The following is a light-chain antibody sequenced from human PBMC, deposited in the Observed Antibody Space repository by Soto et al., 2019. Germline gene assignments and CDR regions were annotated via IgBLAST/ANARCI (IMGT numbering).Light chain of an antibody. CDR3: QSYDRDLTGWA. V-gene: IGLV2-8*01. J-gene: IGLJ3*02. CDR1: SSDVGGYNY. CDR2: EVS. Sequence: QSALTQPPSASGSRGQSVTISCTGTSSDVGGYNYVSWYQQHPGKAPKLMIYEVSKRPSGVPDRFSGSKSGNTASLAITGLRAEDEAVYFCQSYDRDLTGWAFGGGTKLTVL.